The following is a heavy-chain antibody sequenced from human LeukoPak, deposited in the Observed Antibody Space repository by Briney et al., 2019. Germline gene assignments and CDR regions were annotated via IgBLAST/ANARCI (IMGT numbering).Heavy chain of an antibody. CDR2: INSNRGDT. Sequence: ASVKVSCKASGYTFIGYYIHWVRRAPGQGLEWMGWINSNRGDTNYAQKFQGRVTMTRDTSISTAYMEVNRLTSDDTAVYYCARDVTGDQSWFFDLWGRGTLVTVSS. CDR3: ARDVTGDQSWFFDL. J-gene: IGHJ2*01. D-gene: IGHD7-27*01. CDR1: GYTFIGYY. V-gene: IGHV1-2*02.